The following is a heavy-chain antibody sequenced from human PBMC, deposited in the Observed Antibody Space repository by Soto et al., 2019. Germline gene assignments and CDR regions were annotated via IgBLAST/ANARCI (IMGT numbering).Heavy chain of an antibody. D-gene: IGHD3-22*01. J-gene: IGHJ4*02. CDR3: ARGGYFDSSNYFAY. CDR2: INPGNGNT. V-gene: IGHV1-3*01. Sequence: QVQLVQSWAEVKKPGASVKVSCNASGYTFTSYGINWVRQAPGRGLEWMGWINPGNGNTKYSQQFQGRVIIDRDTSASTAYMELSSLRSEDTAVYYCARGGYFDSSNYFAYWGLGTLVTVSS. CDR1: GYTFTSYG.